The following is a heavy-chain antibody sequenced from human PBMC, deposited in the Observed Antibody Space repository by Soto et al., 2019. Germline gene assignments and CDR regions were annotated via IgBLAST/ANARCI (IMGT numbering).Heavy chain of an antibody. CDR2: IVVGSGNT. CDR1: GFTFTSSA. D-gene: IGHD4-17*01. CDR3: AREKRSTTVTDYYYYGMDV. V-gene: IGHV1-58*01. Sequence: SVKVSCKASGFTFTSSAVQWVRQARGQRLEWIGWIVVGSGNTNYAQKFQERVTTTRDMSTSTAYMELSSLRSEDTAVYYCAREKRSTTVTDYYYYGMDVWGQGTTVTVSS. J-gene: IGHJ6*02.